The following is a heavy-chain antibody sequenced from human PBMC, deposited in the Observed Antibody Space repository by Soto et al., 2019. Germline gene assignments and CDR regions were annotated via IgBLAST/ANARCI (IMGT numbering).Heavy chain of an antibody. Sequence: SQTLSLPCVISGDSVSSNSAAWNWIRQSPSRGLEWLGRTYYRSKWYNDYAVSVKSRITINPDTSKNQFSLQLNSVTPEDTAVYYCASEGSSRWGMDVWGQGTTVTVSS. J-gene: IGHJ6*02. CDR3: ASEGSSRWGMDV. D-gene: IGHD6-6*01. CDR2: TYYRSKWYN. V-gene: IGHV6-1*01. CDR1: GDSVSSNSAA.